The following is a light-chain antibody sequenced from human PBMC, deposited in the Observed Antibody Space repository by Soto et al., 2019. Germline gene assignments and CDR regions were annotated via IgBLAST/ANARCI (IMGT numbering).Light chain of an antibody. CDR3: ETWDSSLSAVV. J-gene: IGLJ2*01. Sequence: QSALTQPPSASGSPGQSVTISCTGTSSDVGGYNYVSWYQQHPGKAPKLMIYEVTKRPSGVPDRFSGSKSGNTASLTVSGLQAEDEADYYCETWDSSLSAVVFGGGTKLTVL. V-gene: IGLV2-8*01. CDR1: SSDVGGYNY. CDR2: EVT.